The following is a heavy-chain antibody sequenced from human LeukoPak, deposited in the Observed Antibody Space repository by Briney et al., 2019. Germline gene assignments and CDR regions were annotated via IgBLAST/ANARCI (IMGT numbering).Heavy chain of an antibody. CDR1: GYSISSGYY. CDR3: ARGEYYYGSGSYYPDWYFDL. J-gene: IGHJ2*01. Sequence: SETLSLTCTVSGYSISSGYYWGRIRQPPGKGLGWIGSIYHSGSTYYNPSLKSRVTISVDTSKNQFSLKLSSATAADTAVYYCARGEYYYGSGSYYPDWYFDLWGRGTLVTVSS. CDR2: IYHSGST. D-gene: IGHD3-10*01. V-gene: IGHV4-38-2*02.